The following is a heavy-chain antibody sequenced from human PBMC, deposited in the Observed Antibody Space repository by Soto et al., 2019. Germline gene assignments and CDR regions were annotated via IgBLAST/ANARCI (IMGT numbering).Heavy chain of an antibody. CDR1: GFTFSSYG. CDR2: IWYDGSNK. V-gene: IGHV3-33*01. D-gene: IGHD3-22*01. J-gene: IGHJ4*02. Sequence: QVQLVESGGGVVQPGRSLRLSCAASGFTFSSYGMHWVRQAPGKGLEWVAVIWYDGSNKYYADSVKGRFTISRDNSKNTLYLQMNSLSAEDTDVYYCARDASPYYDSSGPDHYWGQGTMVTVSS. CDR3: ARDASPYYDSSGPDHY.